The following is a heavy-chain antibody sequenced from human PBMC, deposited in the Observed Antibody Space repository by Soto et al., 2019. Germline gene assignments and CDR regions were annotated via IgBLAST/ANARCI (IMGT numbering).Heavy chain of an antibody. CDR2: VDNDGTSI. CDR3: TRGHGNSEAVY. Sequence: EVQLVESGGGLVQPGGSLRLSCAASGFTFSNYWMYWVRQVPGKGLMWVSRVDNDGTSIVYADSVKGRFTMSRDNAQNTLHLQMSSLRAEDTARYCCTRGHGNSEAVYWGQGARVTVAS. V-gene: IGHV3-74*01. J-gene: IGHJ4*02. CDR1: GFTFSNYW. D-gene: IGHD1-1*01.